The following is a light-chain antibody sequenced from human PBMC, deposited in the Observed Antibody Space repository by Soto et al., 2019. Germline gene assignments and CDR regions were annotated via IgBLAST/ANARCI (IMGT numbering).Light chain of an antibody. J-gene: IGLJ2*01. CDR3: CSYAGSVL. Sequence: QSALTQPASVSGSPGQSITLSCTGTSSDVGSYNPVSWYQQHPGKAPKLMIYEGSKRPSGVSNRFSGSKSGNTASLTISGLQAEDEADYYCCSYAGSVLFGGGTKVTVL. V-gene: IGLV2-23*01. CDR1: SSDVGSYNP. CDR2: EGS.